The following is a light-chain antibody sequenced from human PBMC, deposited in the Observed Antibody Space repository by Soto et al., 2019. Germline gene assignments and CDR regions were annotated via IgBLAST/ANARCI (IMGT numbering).Light chain of an antibody. CDR3: QQYGRSPLT. V-gene: IGKV3-20*01. CDR1: QSVTSNY. CDR2: GAS. J-gene: IGKJ4*01. Sequence: EIVWAQSPGALSLSPGERATLSCRSSQSVTSNYLAWYQQKRGQAPRLLIDGASSRATGIPDRFSGSGSGTDFTLTISRLEPEDFAVYYCQQYGRSPLTFGGGTKVDIK.